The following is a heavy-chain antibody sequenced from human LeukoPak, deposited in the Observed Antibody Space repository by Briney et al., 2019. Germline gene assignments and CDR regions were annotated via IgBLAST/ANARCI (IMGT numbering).Heavy chain of an antibody. D-gene: IGHD3-22*01. CDR3: ARFGGYYFSFDY. Sequence: SETLSLTCTVSGGSISSYYWSWIRQPPGKGLEWIGYIYHSGSTYYNPSLKSRVTISVDRSKNQFSLKLSSVTAADTAVYYCARFGGYYFSFDYWGQGTLVTVSS. V-gene: IGHV4-59*12. CDR2: IYHSGST. CDR1: GGSISSYY. J-gene: IGHJ4*02.